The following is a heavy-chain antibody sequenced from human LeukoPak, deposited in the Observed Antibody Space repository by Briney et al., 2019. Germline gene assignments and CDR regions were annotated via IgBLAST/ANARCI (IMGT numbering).Heavy chain of an antibody. V-gene: IGHV1-46*01. CDR2: IDPSGGST. CDR1: GYTFTSYY. J-gene: IGHJ4*02. Sequence: GASVKVSCKASGYTFTSYYMHWVRQAPGQGLEWMGIIDPSGGSTSYAQKFQGRVTMTRDTSTSTVYMELSSLRSEDTAVYYCARATSAATVVRDWGQGTLVTVSS. D-gene: IGHD4-23*01. CDR3: ARATSAATVVRD.